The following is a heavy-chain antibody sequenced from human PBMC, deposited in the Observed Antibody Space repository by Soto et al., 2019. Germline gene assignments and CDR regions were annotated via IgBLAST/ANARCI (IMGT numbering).Heavy chain of an antibody. D-gene: IGHD6-6*01. Sequence: PGGSLRLSCAASGFTFTNAWMNWVRQTPGKGLEWVGRIKSNNDGGTTDYAAPVRGRFTMSRDDSKNTLFLQMNSLKTEDTAVYYCASILPNTQRFDSWSQGTLVRASS. V-gene: IGHV3-15*07. CDR1: GFTFTNAW. J-gene: IGHJ4*02. CDR2: IKSNNDGGTT. CDR3: ASILPNTQRFDS.